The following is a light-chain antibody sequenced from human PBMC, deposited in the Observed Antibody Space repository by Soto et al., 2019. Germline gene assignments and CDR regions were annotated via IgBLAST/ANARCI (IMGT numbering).Light chain of an antibody. V-gene: IGKV1-5*01. CDR3: QQYNSYWT. CDR2: DAS. CDR1: QSSSRW. Sequence: DIQMTQSPGTLSFSVGERVTITCRASQSSSRWVAWYQQKPGKAPKLLIYDASTWESGVPSRFSGRGSGTEFTLTISSLQPDDFATYYCQQYNSYWTFGQGTKVDIK. J-gene: IGKJ1*01.